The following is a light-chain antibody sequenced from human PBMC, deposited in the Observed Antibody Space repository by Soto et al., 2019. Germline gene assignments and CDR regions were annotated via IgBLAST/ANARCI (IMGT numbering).Light chain of an antibody. J-gene: IGKJ4*01. CDR3: QQYNFWPPLT. CDR2: DAS. V-gene: IGKV3-15*01. CDR1: QSVNSN. Sequence: EIVMTQSPATLSLSPGETATLSCRASQSVNSNLAWYRQKPGQAPRLLISDASTRATGLPARFSGSGSGTEFTLPISSLQSEDSGIYYCQQYNFWPPLTFGGGTKVEIK.